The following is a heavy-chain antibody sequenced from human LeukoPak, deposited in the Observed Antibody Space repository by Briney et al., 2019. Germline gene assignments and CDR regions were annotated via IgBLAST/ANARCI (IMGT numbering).Heavy chain of an antibody. CDR1: GYTFTSYD. V-gene: IGHV1-8*02. Sequence: ASVKVSCKASGYTFTSYDINWVRQATGQGLEWMGWMNPNSGNTGYAQKFQGRVTMTRNTSISTAYMELSSLRSEDTAVYYCARGYSPFGDPFGDYFDYWGQGTLVTVSS. D-gene: IGHD3-10*01. CDR2: MNPNSGNT. CDR3: ARGYSPFGDPFGDYFDY. J-gene: IGHJ4*02.